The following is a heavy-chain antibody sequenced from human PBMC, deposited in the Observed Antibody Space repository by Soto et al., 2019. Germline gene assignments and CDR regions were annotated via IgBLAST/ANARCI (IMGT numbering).Heavy chain of an antibody. CDR3: ARIAYLYNSSIGGWFDP. CDR2: IYYSGST. D-gene: IGHD6-13*01. V-gene: IGHV4-59*01. Sequence: SETLSLTCTVSGGSIISYYWSWRRQPPGKGLEWIGYIYYSGSTNYNPSLKSRVTISVDTSKNQFSLKLSSVTAADTAVYYCARIAYLYNSSIGGWFDPWGQGTLVTVSS. J-gene: IGHJ5*02. CDR1: GGSIISYY.